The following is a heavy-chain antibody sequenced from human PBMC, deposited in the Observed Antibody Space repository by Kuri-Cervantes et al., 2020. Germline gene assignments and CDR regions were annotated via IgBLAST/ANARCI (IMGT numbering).Heavy chain of an antibody. CDR2: ISYDGSNK. Sequence: GSLRLSCAASGFTFSSYAMHWVRQAPGKGLEWVAVISYDGSNKYYADSVKGRFTISRDNSKNTLYLQMNSLRAEDTAVYYCARDQYRASGPDYWGQGTLVTVSS. D-gene: IGHD1-14*01. CDR1: GFTFSSYA. J-gene: IGHJ4*02. V-gene: IGHV3-30-3*01. CDR3: ARDQYRASGPDY.